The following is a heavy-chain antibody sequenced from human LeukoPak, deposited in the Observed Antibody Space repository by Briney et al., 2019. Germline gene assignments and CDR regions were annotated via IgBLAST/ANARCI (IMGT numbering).Heavy chain of an antibody. V-gene: IGHV4-59*01. CDR1: GGSIRSYY. CDR3: ARAPYYYDSSGYYSFDY. CDR2: IYYSGST. Sequence: SETLSLTCTVSGGSIRSYYWSWIRQPPGKGLEWIGYIYYSGSTNYNPSLKSRVTISVDTSKNQFSLKLSSVTAADTAVYYCARAPYYYDSSGYYSFDYWGQGTLVTVSS. J-gene: IGHJ4*02. D-gene: IGHD3-22*01.